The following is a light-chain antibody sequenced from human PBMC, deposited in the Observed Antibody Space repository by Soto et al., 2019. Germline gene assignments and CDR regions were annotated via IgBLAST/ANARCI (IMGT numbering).Light chain of an antibody. V-gene: IGKV3-15*01. J-gene: IGKJ5*01. CDR3: QQYDNKPPIT. CDR1: QSVSSN. CDR2: ATP. Sequence: EIVMTQSPATLSVSPGERATLSCRASQSVSSNLAWYQQKPGQAPRLLIYATPTRATGIPDRFSGSGSGTEFTLTISSLQPEDFALYHCQQYDNKPPITFGQGRRLEIK.